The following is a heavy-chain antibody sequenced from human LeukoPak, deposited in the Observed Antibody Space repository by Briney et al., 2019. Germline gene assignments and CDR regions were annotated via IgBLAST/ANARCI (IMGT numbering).Heavy chain of an antibody. CDR1: GFTVSSNS. Sequence: GGSLRLSCAASGFTVSSNSMSWVRQAPGKGLEWVSLIYSGGSTYYADSVKGRFTISRDNSKNTLYLQMNSLRAEDTAVYYCARDLRDSSSWFRMDVWGQGTTVTVSS. CDR3: ARDLRDSSSWFRMDV. J-gene: IGHJ6*02. CDR2: IYSGGST. V-gene: IGHV3-53*01. D-gene: IGHD6-13*01.